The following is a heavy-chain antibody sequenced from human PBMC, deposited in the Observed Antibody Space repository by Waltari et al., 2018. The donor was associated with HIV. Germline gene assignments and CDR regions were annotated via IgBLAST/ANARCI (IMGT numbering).Heavy chain of an antibody. Sequence: EVQLVESWGGLVQPGRSLSLSCAASGFPFVVYAMHWVRQPPGKGLEWVSGISWNSGSIDYADSVKGRFTISRDNTKNSLYLQMNSVRAEDTALYYCAKDRGPFIAVAGTWGQGTLVTVSS. D-gene: IGHD6-19*01. J-gene: IGHJ5*02. CDR1: GFPFVVYA. CDR3: AKDRGPFIAVAGT. CDR2: ISWNSGSI. V-gene: IGHV3-9*01.